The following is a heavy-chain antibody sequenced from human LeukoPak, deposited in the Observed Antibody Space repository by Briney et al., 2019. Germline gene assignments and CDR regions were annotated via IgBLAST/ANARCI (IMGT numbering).Heavy chain of an antibody. J-gene: IGHJ4*02. Sequence: PGGSLTLSWAASGFKFCDYYMSWIRQAPGKGLEWLSYISSSGNITYYADSAKGRFTVSRDNTKNVLYLQMNSLRAEDTAVYYCEAGIGDFWGQGTLLTVSS. CDR2: ISSSGNIT. V-gene: IGHV3-11*01. CDR3: EAGIGDF. CDR1: GFKFCDYY. D-gene: IGHD6-13*01.